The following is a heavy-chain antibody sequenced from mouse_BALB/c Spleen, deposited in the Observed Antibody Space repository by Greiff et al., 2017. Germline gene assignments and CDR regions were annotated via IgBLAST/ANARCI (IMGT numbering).Heavy chain of an antibody. CDR3: ASDIYYYGSSSGY. Sequence: VKLVESGPGLVAPSQSLSITCTVSGFSLTSYGVHWVRQPPGKGLEWLGVIWAGGSTNYNSALMSRLSISKDNSTSQVFLKMNSLQTDDTAMYYCASDIYYYGSSSGYWGQGTTLTVSS. V-gene: IGHV2-9*02. CDR2: IWAGGST. J-gene: IGHJ2*01. D-gene: IGHD1-1*01. CDR1: GFSLTSYG.